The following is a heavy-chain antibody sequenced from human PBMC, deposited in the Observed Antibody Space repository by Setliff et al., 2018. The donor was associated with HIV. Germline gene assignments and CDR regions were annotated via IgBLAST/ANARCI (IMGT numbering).Heavy chain of an antibody. CDR1: GFSLSTSGVG. D-gene: IGHD6-13*01. J-gene: IGHJ4*02. CDR3: AHRAGSSWSRFYFDY. Sequence: SGPTLVNPTQTLALTCTFSGFSLSTSGVGVGWIRQPPGKALEWLGTIYWDDDRHYTPSLNSRLTITKGPSRDQVVLTLTDMDPADTGTYFCAHRAGSSWSRFYFDYWGQGALVTVSS. V-gene: IGHV2-5*02. CDR2: IYWDDDR.